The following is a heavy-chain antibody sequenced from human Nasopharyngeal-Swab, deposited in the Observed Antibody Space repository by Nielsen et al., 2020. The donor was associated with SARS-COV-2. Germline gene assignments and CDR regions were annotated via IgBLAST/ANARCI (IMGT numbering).Heavy chain of an antibody. J-gene: IGHJ5*02. CDR1: GYSFTSYW. CDR2: IYPGDSDT. D-gene: IGHD2-2*01. Sequence: GESLKISCKGSGYSFTSYWIGWERQMPGKGLEWMGIIYPGDSDTRYSPSFQGQVTISADKSISTAYLQWSSLKASDTAMYYCASLPNPYQGWFDPWGQGTLVTVSS. V-gene: IGHV5-51*01. CDR3: ASLPNPYQGWFDP.